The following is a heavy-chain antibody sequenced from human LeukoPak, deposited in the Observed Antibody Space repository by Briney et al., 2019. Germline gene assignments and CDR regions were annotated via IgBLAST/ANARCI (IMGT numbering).Heavy chain of an antibody. V-gene: IGHV4-4*02. CDR2: IFHRGMP. CDR1: GDSISNNW. J-gene: IGHJ6*03. CDR3: ARVMGASWFFYLDV. Sequence: ETLSLTCAVSGDSISNNWWSWVRQSPGMRLEWIGQIFHRGMPNYNPSLKSRVTMSIDKSNNQLSLKMNSVTAADTAVYYCARVMGASWFFYLDVWGKGTTVTVSS. D-gene: IGHD3-16*02.